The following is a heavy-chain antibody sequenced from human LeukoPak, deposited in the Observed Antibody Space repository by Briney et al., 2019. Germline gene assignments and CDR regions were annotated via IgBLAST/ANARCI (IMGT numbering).Heavy chain of an antibody. V-gene: IGHV4-39*01. D-gene: IGHD6-25*01. CDR1: GGSISIISSSTYY. J-gene: IGHJ4*02. CDR3: ARQLPTAAADTRGYFDY. Sequence: IPSETLSLTCTVSGGSISIISSSTYYWGWIRQAPGKGLEWIGSLYYGENGHYNPSLKSRATLSVDTSNNQFSLKLTSVTAADAAVYFCARQLPTAAADTRGYFDYWGQGTVVTVSS. CDR2: LYYGENG.